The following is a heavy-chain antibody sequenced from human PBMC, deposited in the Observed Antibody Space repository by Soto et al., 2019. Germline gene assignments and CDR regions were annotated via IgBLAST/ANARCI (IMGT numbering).Heavy chain of an antibody. CDR2: ISSSSSYI. D-gene: IGHD4-17*01. Sequence: VQLVESGGGLVKPGGSLRLSCAASGFTFSSYSMNWVRQAPGKGLEWVSSISSSSSYIYYADSVKGRFTISRDNAKNSLYLQMNSLRAEDTAVYYCASGAPKYGDYEDYWGQGTLVTVSS. V-gene: IGHV3-21*01. CDR1: GFTFSSYS. J-gene: IGHJ4*02. CDR3: ASGAPKYGDYEDY.